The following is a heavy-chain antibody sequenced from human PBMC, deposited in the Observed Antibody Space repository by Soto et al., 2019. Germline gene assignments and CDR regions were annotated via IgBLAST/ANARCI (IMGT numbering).Heavy chain of an antibody. CDR2: IIPIFGTA. V-gene: IGHV1-69*13. Sequence: GASVKVSCKASGGTFSSYAISWVRQAPGQGLEWMGGIIPIFGTANYAQKFQGRVTITADESTSTAYMELSSLRSEDTAVYYCARVSFGSSSWPDYFDYWGQGTLVTVSS. J-gene: IGHJ4*02. CDR3: ARVSFGSSSWPDYFDY. CDR1: GGTFSSYA. D-gene: IGHD6-13*01.